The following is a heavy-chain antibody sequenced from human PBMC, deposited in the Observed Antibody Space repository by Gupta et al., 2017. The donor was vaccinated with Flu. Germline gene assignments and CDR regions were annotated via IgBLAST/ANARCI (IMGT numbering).Heavy chain of an antibody. V-gene: IGHV3-48*02. CDR3: AELWESNWSDP. CDR1: GFDFNAFC. J-gene: IGHJ5*02. Sequence: EVKLVESGGHLVQPGGSMRLSCVASGFDFNAFCINWVRQAPGEGLEWLSYISGDSKSIYYADSVKGRFTISRDNAKSSLYLQMNSLRDDDTALYYRAELWESNWSDPWGQGTLVTVSS. CDR2: ISGDSKSI. D-gene: IGHD1-26*01.